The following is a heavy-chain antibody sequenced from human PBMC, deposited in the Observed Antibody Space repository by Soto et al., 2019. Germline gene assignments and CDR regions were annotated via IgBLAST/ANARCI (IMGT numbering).Heavy chain of an antibody. CDR1: GGSFSGYY. CDR2: INHSGST. V-gene: IGHV4-34*01. Sequence: SETLSLTCAVYGGSFSGYYWSWIRQPPGKGLEWIGEINHSGSTNYNPSLKSRVTISVDTSKNQFSLTLSSVTAADTAVYYCARALRGGYNNGWPPGYWGQGTLVTVSS. J-gene: IGHJ4*02. CDR3: ARALRGGYNNGWPPGY. D-gene: IGHD6-19*01.